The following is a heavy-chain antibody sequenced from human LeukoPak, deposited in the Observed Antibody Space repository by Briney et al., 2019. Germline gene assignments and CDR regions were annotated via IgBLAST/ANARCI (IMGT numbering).Heavy chain of an antibody. CDR3: VREGYSYGHHSFDL. J-gene: IGHJ3*01. V-gene: IGHV3-15*01. D-gene: IGHD3-10*01. CDR1: GFSLVNAW. CDR2: SRRKSDGGTT. Sequence: GGSLRLSCAASGFSLVNAWITWVSQAPGTGLEWVGRSRRKSDGGTTDYAAPVKGRFSVSRDDSKNMLFLQMNSQRTEDTAVYFCVREGYSYGHHSFDLWGQGTMVTVSS.